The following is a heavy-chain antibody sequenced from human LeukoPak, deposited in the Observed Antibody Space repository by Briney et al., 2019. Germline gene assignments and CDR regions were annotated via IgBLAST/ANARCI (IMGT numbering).Heavy chain of an antibody. V-gene: IGHV4-34*01. CDR2: INHSGST. CDR3: ARAGVGKTKYYYYYGMDV. Sequence: NPSETLSLTCAVYGGSSSGYYWSWIRQPPGKGLEWIGEINHSGSTNYNPSLKSRVTISVDTSKNQFSLKLSSVTAADTAVYYRARAGVGKTKYYYYYGMDVWGQGTTVTVSS. CDR1: GGSSSGYY. J-gene: IGHJ6*02. D-gene: IGHD2-15*01.